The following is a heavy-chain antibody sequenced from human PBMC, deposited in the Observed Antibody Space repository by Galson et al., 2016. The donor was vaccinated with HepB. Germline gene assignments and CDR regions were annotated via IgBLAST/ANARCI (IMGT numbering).Heavy chain of an antibody. J-gene: IGHJ3*02. D-gene: IGHD4-17*01. CDR3: ARDSHGVDAFNI. V-gene: IGHV4-61*02. CDR1: GGSISSGSYY. CDR2: FSASGSN. Sequence: TLSLTCTVSGGSISSGSYYWSWTRQPAGKGLEWIGRFSASGSNKYNPSLERRVTISVDTSKNQFSLKLSSVTAADTAVYYCARDSHGVDAFNIWGQGTLVAVSS.